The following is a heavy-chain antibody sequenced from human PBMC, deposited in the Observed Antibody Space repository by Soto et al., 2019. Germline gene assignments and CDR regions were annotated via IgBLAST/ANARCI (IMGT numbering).Heavy chain of an antibody. CDR1: GCTFTSYG. Sequence: ASVKVSCKASGCTFTSYGISWVRQAPGQGLEWMGWISAYNGNTNYAQKLQGRVTMTTDTSTSTAYMELRSLRSDDTAVYYCARGPPRIAAAPIRYWGQGTLVTVSS. D-gene: IGHD6-13*01. CDR3: ARGPPRIAAAPIRY. CDR2: ISAYNGNT. J-gene: IGHJ4*02. V-gene: IGHV1-18*04.